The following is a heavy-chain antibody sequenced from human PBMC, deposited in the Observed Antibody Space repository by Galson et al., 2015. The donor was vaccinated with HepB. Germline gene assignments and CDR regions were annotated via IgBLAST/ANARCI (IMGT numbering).Heavy chain of an antibody. Sequence: SLRLSCAASGVTVSSNYMSWVRQAPGKGLEWVSVIYSGGSTYYADSVKGRFTISRDNSKNTLYLQMNSLRAEDTAVYYCARDLLYCSSTSCSPGNYYYYYGMDVWGQGTTVTVSS. CDR1: GVTVSSNY. D-gene: IGHD2-2*01. CDR3: ARDLLYCSSTSCSPGNYYYYYGMDV. V-gene: IGHV3-53*01. J-gene: IGHJ6*02. CDR2: IYSGGST.